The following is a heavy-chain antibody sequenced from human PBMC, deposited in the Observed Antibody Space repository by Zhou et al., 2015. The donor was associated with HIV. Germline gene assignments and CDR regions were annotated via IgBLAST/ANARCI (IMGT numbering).Heavy chain of an antibody. V-gene: IGHV3-74*03. J-gene: IGHJ5*02. CDR3: AREGWNRWFDP. CDR1: GFAFNSYW. Sequence: VQLVEAGGGSVRPGGSLRLSCTASGFAFNSYWMHWVRQRPGKGPVWVSRISANGRATAYAESVRGRFVVSRDNAENTLYLQLKSVRDDDTAIYYCAREGWNRWFDPWGQGTLVTVSS. D-gene: IGHD1-1*01. CDR2: ISANGRAT.